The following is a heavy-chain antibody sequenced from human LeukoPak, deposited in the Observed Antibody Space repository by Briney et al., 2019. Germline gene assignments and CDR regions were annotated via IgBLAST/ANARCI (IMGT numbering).Heavy chain of an antibody. Sequence: PGGSLRLSCAASGFTFSSYGMHWVRQAPGKGLEWVSSISSSSSYIYYADSVKGRFTISRDNAKNSLYLQMNSLRAEDTAVYYCARDFYDSSGFLGYWGQGTLVTVSS. V-gene: IGHV3-21*01. CDR3: ARDFYDSSGFLGY. J-gene: IGHJ4*02. CDR2: ISSSSSYI. CDR1: GFTFSSYG. D-gene: IGHD3-22*01.